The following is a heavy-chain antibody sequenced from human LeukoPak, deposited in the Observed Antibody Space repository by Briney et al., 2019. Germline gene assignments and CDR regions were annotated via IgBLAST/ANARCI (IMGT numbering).Heavy chain of an antibody. D-gene: IGHD4-17*01. CDR2: ISSSSSYI. J-gene: IGHJ4*02. Sequence: GGSLRLSCAASGFTFSAYGMNWVRQAPGKGLEWVSSISSSSSYIYYADSVKGRFTISRDNAKNSLYLQMNSLRAEDTAVYYCARVDADYGPFDYWGQGTLVTVSS. CDR3: ARVDADYGPFDY. CDR1: GFTFSAYG. V-gene: IGHV3-21*01.